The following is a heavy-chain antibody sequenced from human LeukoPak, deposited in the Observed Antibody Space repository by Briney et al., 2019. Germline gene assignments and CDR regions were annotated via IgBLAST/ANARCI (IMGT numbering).Heavy chain of an antibody. CDR2: IYYSGST. J-gene: IGHJ4*02. D-gene: IGHD3-9*01. CDR3: ARVGVLRYFDWQHYFDY. CDR1: GGSISSYY. Sequence: SETLSLTCTVSGGSISSYYWSWIQQPPRKGLERIGYIYYSGSTNYNPSLKSRVTISVDTSKNQFSLKLSSVTAADTAVYYCARVGVLRYFDWQHYFDYWGQGTLVTVSS. V-gene: IGHV4-59*01.